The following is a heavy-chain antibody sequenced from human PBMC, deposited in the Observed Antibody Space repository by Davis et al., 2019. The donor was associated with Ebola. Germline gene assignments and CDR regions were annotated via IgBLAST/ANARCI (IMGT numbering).Heavy chain of an antibody. CDR2: INPDGGAT. D-gene: IGHD3-9*01. CDR1: GFTFRNYW. V-gene: IGHV3-7*03. J-gene: IGHJ4*02. Sequence: GESLKISCVASGFTFRNYWMSWVRQAPGKGLEWVANINPDGGATLYVDSVKGRFTISRDNSKSSLYLQMNSLRAEDTAVYYCASSHFDWLICGQGTLVTISS. CDR3: ASSHFDWLI.